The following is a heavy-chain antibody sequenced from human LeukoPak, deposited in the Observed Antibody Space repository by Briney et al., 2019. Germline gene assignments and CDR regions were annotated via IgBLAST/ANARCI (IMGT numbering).Heavy chain of an antibody. CDR2: IYTSRST. D-gene: IGHD6-19*01. J-gene: IGHJ3*02. V-gene: IGHV4-61*02. CDR1: GGSISSGSYY. Sequence: SQTLSLTCTVSGGSISSGSYYWSWIRQPAGKGLELIGRIYTSRSTNYNPSLKNRVTISVDTSKNQFSMKLSSVTAADTAVYYCATPGYSSGWSDAFDIWGQGTMVTVSS. CDR3: ATPGYSSGWSDAFDI.